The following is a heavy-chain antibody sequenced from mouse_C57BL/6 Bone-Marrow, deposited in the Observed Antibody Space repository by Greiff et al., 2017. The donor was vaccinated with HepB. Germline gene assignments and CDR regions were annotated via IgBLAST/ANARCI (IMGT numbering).Heavy chain of an antibody. V-gene: IGHV1-26*01. CDR1: GYTFTDYY. J-gene: IGHJ4*01. D-gene: IGHD5-1*01. Sequence: EVQLQQSGPELVKPGASVKISCKASGYTFTDYYMHWVKQSHGKSLEWIGDINPNNGGTSYNQKFKGKATLTVYKSSSTAYMELRSLTSEDSAVYYCARDVPERAMDYWGQGTSVTVSS. CDR2: INPNNGGT. CDR3: ARDVPERAMDY.